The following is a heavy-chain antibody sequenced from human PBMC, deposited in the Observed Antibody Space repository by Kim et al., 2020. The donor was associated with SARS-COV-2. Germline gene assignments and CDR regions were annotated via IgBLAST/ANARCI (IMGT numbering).Heavy chain of an antibody. CDR1: GFTFSSYA. V-gene: IGHV3-23*01. CDR2: ISGSGGST. CDR3: AKRVGILTGYYVDY. J-gene: IGHJ4*02. Sequence: GGSLRLSCAASGFTFSSYAMSWVRQAPGKGLEWVSAISGSGGSTYYVDSVKGRFTISRDNSKNTLYLQMNSLRAEDTAVYYCAKRVGILTGYYVDYWGQGTLVTVSS. D-gene: IGHD3-9*01.